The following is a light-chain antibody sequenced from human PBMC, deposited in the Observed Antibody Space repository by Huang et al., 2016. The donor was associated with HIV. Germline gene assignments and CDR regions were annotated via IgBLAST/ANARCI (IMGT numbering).Light chain of an antibody. J-gene: IGKJ2*01. CDR1: QSVGTN. V-gene: IGKV3-15*01. Sequence: EIMMTQSPAILSVSPGDRVTLSCRTSQSVGTNLAWYQQKPGQVPRLLMYGASTRATDIPARFSGRGSGTEFTLNISSLQSEDFAIYSCQHYKTFGRGTKLEI. CDR3: QHYKT. CDR2: GAS.